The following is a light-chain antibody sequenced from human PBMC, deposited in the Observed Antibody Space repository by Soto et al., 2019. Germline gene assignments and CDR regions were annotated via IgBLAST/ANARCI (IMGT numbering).Light chain of an antibody. CDR2: GAS. V-gene: IGKV3-15*01. Sequence: TQPPGILSLSPGERATLSCRASQSVSSDLAWYHQKPGQAPRLLIYGASTRATGIPARFSGSGSGTEFTLAINSLQSEDFAVYYCQQYNNWPRTFGQGTKVDI. J-gene: IGKJ1*01. CDR1: QSVSSD. CDR3: QQYNNWPRT.